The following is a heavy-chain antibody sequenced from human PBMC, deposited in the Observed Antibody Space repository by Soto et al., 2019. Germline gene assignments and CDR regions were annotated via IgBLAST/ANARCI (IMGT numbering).Heavy chain of an antibody. CDR3: ARAPPAVAGTLYYFDY. CDR1: GGSFSGYY. CDR2: INYSGST. J-gene: IGHJ4*02. D-gene: IGHD6-19*01. V-gene: IGHV4-34*01. Sequence: TLSLTCAVYGGSFSGYYWSWIRQPPGKGLEWIGEINYSGSTSYNPSLKSRVTISVDTSKNQFSLKLSSVTAADTAVYYCARAPPAVAGTLYYFDYWGQGTLVTVSS.